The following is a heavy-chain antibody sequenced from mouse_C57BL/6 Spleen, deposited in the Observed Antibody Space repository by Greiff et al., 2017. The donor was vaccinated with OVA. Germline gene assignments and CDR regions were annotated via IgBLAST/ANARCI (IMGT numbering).Heavy chain of an antibody. J-gene: IGHJ3*01. D-gene: IGHD4-1*01. CDR3: ARALTGTNWFAY. V-gene: IGHV5-17*01. CDR1: GFTFSDYG. CDR2: ISSGSSTI. Sequence: EVQLQESGGGLVKPGGSLKLSCAASGFTFSDYGMHWVRQAPEKGLEWVAYISSGSSTIYYADTVKGRFTISRDNAKNTLFLQMTSLRSEDTAMYYCARALTGTNWFAYWGQGTLVTVSA.